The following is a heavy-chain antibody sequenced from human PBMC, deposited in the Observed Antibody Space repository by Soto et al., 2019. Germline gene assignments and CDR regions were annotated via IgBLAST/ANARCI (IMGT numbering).Heavy chain of an antibody. CDR2: IYYSGST. V-gene: IGHV4-59*01. J-gene: IGHJ4*02. D-gene: IGHD5-18*01. Sequence: SETLTLTCTVSGGSISRYYWSWVRQPPGKGLEWIGYIYYSGSTNYNPSLKSRVTISVDTSKNQFSLKLSSVTAADTAVYYCARDNGYSYGYILDHWGQGTLVTVSS. CDR3: ARDNGYSYGYILDH. CDR1: GGSISRYY.